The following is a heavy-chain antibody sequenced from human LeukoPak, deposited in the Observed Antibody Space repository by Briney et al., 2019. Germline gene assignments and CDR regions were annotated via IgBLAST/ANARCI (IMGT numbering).Heavy chain of an antibody. J-gene: IGHJ6*02. Sequence: GGSLRLSCAASGFTFSDYYMSWIRQAPGKGLEWVSYISSSGSTIYYADSVKGRFTISRDNAKNSLYLQMNSLRAEDTAVYYCARALGYCSSTSCRSYYYYGMDVWGQGTTVTVSS. CDR2: ISSSGSTI. V-gene: IGHV3-11*01. CDR1: GFTFSDYY. CDR3: ARALGYCSSTSCRSYYYYGMDV. D-gene: IGHD2-2*01.